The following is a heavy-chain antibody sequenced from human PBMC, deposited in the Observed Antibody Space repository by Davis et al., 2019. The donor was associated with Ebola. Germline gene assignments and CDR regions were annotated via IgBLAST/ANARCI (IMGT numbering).Heavy chain of an antibody. J-gene: IGHJ4*02. CDR2: ISWNSGSI. CDR1: GFTFDDYA. Sequence: SLKISCAASGFTFDDYAMHWVRQAPGKGLEWVSGISWNSGSIGYADSVKGRFTISRDNAKNSLYLQMNSLRAEDTAVYYCARDGRYSGYVGDYWGQGTLVTVSS. V-gene: IGHV3-9*01. CDR3: ARDGRYSGYVGDY. D-gene: IGHD5-12*01.